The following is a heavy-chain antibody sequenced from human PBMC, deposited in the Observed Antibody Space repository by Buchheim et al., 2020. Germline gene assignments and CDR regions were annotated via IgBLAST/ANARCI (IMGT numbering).Heavy chain of an antibody. J-gene: IGHJ4*02. CDR3: ARDSRSVHSSSEGYFDY. V-gene: IGHV3-7*01. CDR2: IKQDGSEK. CDR1: GFTFSSYW. D-gene: IGHD6-13*01. Sequence: EVQLVESGGGLVQPGGSLRLSCAASGFTFSSYWMSWVRQAPGKGLEWVANIKQDGSEKYYVDSVKGRFTISRDNDKNSLYLQMNSLRAEDTAVYYCARDSRSVHSSSEGYFDYWGQGTL.